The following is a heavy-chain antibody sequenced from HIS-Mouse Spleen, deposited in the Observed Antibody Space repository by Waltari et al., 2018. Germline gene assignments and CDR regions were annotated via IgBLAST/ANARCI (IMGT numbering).Heavy chain of an antibody. J-gene: IGHJ4*02. CDR1: GFPSSSYS. D-gene: IGHD1-26*01. V-gene: IGHV3-48*01. CDR3: ARGASGSYYLVSVSDY. CDR2: ISSSSSTI. Sequence: EVQLVESGGGLVQPGGSLRLSCPASGFPSSSYSMSWVRQAPGKGLEWVSYISSSSSTIYYADSVKGRFTISRDNAKNSLYLQMNSLRAEDTAVYYCARGASGSYYLVSVSDYWGQGTLVTVSS.